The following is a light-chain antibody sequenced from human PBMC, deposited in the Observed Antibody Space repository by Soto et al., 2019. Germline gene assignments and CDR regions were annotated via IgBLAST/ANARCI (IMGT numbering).Light chain of an antibody. CDR3: MQAVQTPRT. CDR2: LVY. J-gene: IGKJ1*01. V-gene: IGKV2-28*01. CDR1: QVVLHSNGYTY. Sequence: IVMTQSPLALPVPPGDSASIASSSRQVVLHSNGYTYLDWYLLKPGQSRQLLMYLVYNRASGVPDRITGSGSATDFTLNISRVEAEDVGVYYCMQAVQTPRTVGQVTQVDIK.